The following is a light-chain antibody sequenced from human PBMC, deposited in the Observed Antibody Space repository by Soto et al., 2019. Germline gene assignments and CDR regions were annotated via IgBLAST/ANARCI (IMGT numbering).Light chain of an antibody. V-gene: IGLV2-14*01. CDR3: SSYTGGSTYV. Sequence: QSVLPQPASGSGSAGQAISISCTGTSRDVGGYNYVSWYQQHPGKAPKLMIYDVSNRPSGISNRFSGSKSGNTASLTISGLQAEDEADYYCSSYTGGSTYVFGTGTKVTV. J-gene: IGLJ1*01. CDR1: SRDVGGYNY. CDR2: DVS.